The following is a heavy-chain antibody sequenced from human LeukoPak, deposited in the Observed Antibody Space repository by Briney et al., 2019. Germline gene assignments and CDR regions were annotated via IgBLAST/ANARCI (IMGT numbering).Heavy chain of an antibody. CDR3: ASTYGDYVNYYYGMDV. J-gene: IGHJ6*02. CDR2: INPNSGGT. CDR1: GYTFTGYY. D-gene: IGHD4-17*01. V-gene: IGHV1-2*02. Sequence: ASVKVSCTASGYTFTGYYMHWVRQAPGQGLEWMGWINPNSGGTNYAQKFQGRVTMTRDTSISTAYMELSRLRSDDTAVYYCASTYGDYVNYYYGMDVWGQGTTVTVSS.